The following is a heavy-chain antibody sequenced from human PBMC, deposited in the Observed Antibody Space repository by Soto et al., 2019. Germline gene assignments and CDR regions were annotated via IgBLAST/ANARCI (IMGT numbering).Heavy chain of an antibody. CDR1: GGSFSGYY. CDR2: INHSGST. V-gene: IGHV4-34*01. Sequence: QVQLQQWGAGLLKPSETLSLTCAVYGGSFSGYYWSWIRQPPGKGLEWIGEINHSGSTNYNPSLKSRVTISVDTSKNQFSLKLSSVTAADTAVYYCARVGRSYSSSSTYWYFDLWGRGTLVTVSS. J-gene: IGHJ2*01. D-gene: IGHD6-6*01. CDR3: ARVGRSYSSSSTYWYFDL.